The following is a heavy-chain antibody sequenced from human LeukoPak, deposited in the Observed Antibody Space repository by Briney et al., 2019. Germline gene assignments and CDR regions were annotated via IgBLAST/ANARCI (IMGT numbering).Heavy chain of an antibody. Sequence: GGSLRLSCAASGFTVSSNYMSWVSQAPGKGLEWVSVIYSGGSTYYADSVKGRFTISRDNSKNTLYLQMNSLRAEDTAVYYCARGSEPLCSGGSCYTLDYWGQGTLVTVSS. CDR2: IYSGGST. D-gene: IGHD2-15*01. V-gene: IGHV3-53*05. CDR1: GFTVSSNY. CDR3: ARGSEPLCSGGSCYTLDY. J-gene: IGHJ4*02.